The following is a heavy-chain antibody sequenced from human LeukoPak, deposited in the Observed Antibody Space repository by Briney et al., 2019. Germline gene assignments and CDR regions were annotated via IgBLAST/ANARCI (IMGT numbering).Heavy chain of an antibody. V-gene: IGHV1-8*01. D-gene: IGHD3-10*01. CDR3: ARGLYGSGHTGRSLDY. CDR2: MNPNSGNT. J-gene: IGHJ4*02. Sequence: GASVKVSCKASGYTFTSYDINWVRQATGQGLEWMGWMNPNSGNTGYAQKFQGRVTMTRNTSISTAYMELSSPRSEDTAVYYCARGLYGSGHTGRSLDYWGQGTLVTVSS. CDR1: GYTFTSYD.